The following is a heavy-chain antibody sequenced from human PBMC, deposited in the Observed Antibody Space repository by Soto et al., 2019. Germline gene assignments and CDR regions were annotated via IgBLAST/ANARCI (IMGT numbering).Heavy chain of an antibody. CDR1: GGTFTTSS. Sequence: QVQLVQSGAEVKELGSSVKVSCKTSGGTFTTSSFVWVRQGPGQGLEWMGGIIPIFSKTNFAPKFQGRVTFTADESTRTVYRDLSSLRSEDTAIYYCATDVVRSTGGDSWGQGTLVTVSS. J-gene: IGHJ4*02. D-gene: IGHD7-27*01. CDR3: ATDVVRSTGGDS. CDR2: IIPIFSKT. V-gene: IGHV1-69*01.